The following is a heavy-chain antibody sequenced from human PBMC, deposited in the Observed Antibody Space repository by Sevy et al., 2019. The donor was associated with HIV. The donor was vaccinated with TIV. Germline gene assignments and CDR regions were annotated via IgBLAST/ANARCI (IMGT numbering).Heavy chain of an antibody. CDR3: AIDPWVLGGRPY. D-gene: IGHD1-26*01. CDR1: GFTFISYA. Sequence: GGSLRLSCAASGFTFISYAMTWVRQAPGKGLEWVSTISSSGGDTYYSDSVKGRFIISRDNSKKKVDLQMNSLRAEDTAVYYCAIDPWVLGGRPYWGQGTLVTVSS. J-gene: IGHJ4*02. V-gene: IGHV3-23*01. CDR2: ISSSGGDT.